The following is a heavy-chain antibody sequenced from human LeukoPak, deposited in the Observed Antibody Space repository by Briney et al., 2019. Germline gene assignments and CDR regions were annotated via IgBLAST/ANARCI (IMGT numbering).Heavy chain of an antibody. CDR2: IYYSGST. J-gene: IGHJ5*02. D-gene: IGHD4-23*01. CDR1: GGSLSSYY. Sequence: SETLSLTCTVSGGSLSSYYWTWIRQPPEKGLEWIGFIYYSGSTNYNPSLKSRVTISVDTSKNQFSLKLSSVTAADTAVYYCARDEGDYGGNSLYHWGQGTLVTVSS. V-gene: IGHV4-59*01. CDR3: ARDEGDYGGNSLYH.